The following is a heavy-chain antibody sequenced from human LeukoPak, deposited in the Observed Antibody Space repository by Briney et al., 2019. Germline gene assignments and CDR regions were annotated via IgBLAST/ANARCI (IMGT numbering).Heavy chain of an antibody. CDR1: GGSISSGGYS. J-gene: IGHJ4*02. Sequence: SGTLSLTCAVSGGSISSGGYSWSWIRQPPGKGLEWIGYIYHSGSTYYNPSLKSRVTISVDRSKNQFSLKLSSVTAADTAVYYCARVVDGDQLYFDYWGQGTLVTVSS. V-gene: IGHV4-30-2*01. CDR2: IYHSGST. CDR3: ARVVDGDQLYFDY. D-gene: IGHD4-17*01.